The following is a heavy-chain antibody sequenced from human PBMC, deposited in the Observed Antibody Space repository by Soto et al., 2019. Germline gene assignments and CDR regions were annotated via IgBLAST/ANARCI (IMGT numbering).Heavy chain of an antibody. CDR3: ARATYYYDSSGYAAYYFDY. CDR2: IDWDDDK. D-gene: IGHD3-22*01. CDR1: GFSLSTSGMC. J-gene: IGHJ4*02. V-gene: IGHV2-70*11. Sequence: SGPTLVNPTRTLTLTCTFSGFSLSTSGMCVSWIRQPPGKALEWLARIDWDDDKYYSTSLKTRLTISKDTSKNQVVLTMTNMDPVDTATYYCARATYYYDSSGYAAYYFDYWGQGTLVTVSS.